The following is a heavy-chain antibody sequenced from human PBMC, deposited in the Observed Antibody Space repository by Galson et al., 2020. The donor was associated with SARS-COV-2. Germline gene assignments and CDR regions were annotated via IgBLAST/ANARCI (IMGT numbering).Heavy chain of an antibody. CDR3: ARLNGRIDGWPLDH. J-gene: IGHJ4*02. CDR2: AYYSGST. V-gene: IGHV4-39*01. Sequence: SETLSLTCTVSGDSIISSSFYWAWIRQPPGKGREWIGTAYYSGSTYYNPSLQSRVTLSVDTSADQFSLRLRSVTAADTAVYYCARLNGRIDGWPLDHWGQGALVTVSS. CDR1: GDSIISSSFY. D-gene: IGHD2-8*01.